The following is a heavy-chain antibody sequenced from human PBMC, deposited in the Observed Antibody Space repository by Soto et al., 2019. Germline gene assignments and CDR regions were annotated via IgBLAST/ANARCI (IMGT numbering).Heavy chain of an antibody. J-gene: IGHJ6*03. V-gene: IGHV4-59*01. Sequence: SETLSLTCSVSAGSISSYYWSWIRQPPGEGLEWIGYIYYSGSTNYNPSLKSRVTISVDTSKDQFSLKLSSVTAADTAVYYCAAELEPDYYYYYMDVWGKGTTVTAP. CDR1: AGSISSYY. D-gene: IGHD1-1*01. CDR2: IYYSGST. CDR3: AAELEPDYYYYYMDV.